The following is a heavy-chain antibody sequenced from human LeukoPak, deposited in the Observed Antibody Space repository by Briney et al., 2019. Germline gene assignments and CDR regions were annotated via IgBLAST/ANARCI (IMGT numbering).Heavy chain of an antibody. CDR1: GGTFSSYA. CDR2: IIPIFGTA. V-gene: IGHV1-69*05. Sequence: GASVKVSCKASGGTFSSYAISWVRQAPGQGLEWMGRIIPIFGTANYAQKFQGRVTITTDESTSTAYMELSSLRSEDTAVYYCARVVVTAIDYWYFDLWGRGTLVIVSS. J-gene: IGHJ2*01. CDR3: ARVVVTAIDYWYFDL. D-gene: IGHD2-21*02.